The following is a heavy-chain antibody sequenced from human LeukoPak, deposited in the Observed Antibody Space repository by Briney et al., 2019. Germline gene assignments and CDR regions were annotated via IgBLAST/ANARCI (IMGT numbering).Heavy chain of an antibody. D-gene: IGHD5-12*01. Sequence: ASVKVSCKASGYTFTGYYMHWVRQAPGQGLEWMGWINPNSGDTNYAQKFQGRVTMTRDTSTSTVYMELSSLRSEDTAVYYCARVAGPSGYDPYFDYWGQGTLVTVSS. V-gene: IGHV1-2*02. CDR3: ARVAGPSGYDPYFDY. CDR2: INPNSGDT. J-gene: IGHJ4*02. CDR1: GYTFTGYY.